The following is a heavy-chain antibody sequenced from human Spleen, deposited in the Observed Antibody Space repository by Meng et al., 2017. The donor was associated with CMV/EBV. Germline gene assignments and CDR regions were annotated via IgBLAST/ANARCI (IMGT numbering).Heavy chain of an antibody. V-gene: IGHV4-59*01. CDR2: VYYTGSA. D-gene: IGHD6-19*01. CDR1: GFSFSDYF. Sequence: ESLKISCAASGFSFSDYFMTWIRQPPGKGLEWIGYVYYTGSANYNPSLKSRVTISVDTSKSQFSLKLSSVTAADTAVYYCAKETSISVAAPNAFDIWGQGTMVTVSS. J-gene: IGHJ3*02. CDR3: AKETSISVAAPNAFDI.